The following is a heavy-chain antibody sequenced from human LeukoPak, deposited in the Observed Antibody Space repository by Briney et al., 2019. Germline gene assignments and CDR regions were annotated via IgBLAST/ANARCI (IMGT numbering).Heavy chain of an antibody. CDR3: ARGGYSSGWYVFNWFDP. CDR1: GGSINNYY. V-gene: IGHV4-59*12. CDR2: IYHSRST. J-gene: IGHJ5*02. D-gene: IGHD6-19*01. Sequence: SETLSLTCTVSGGSINNYYWSWIRQPPGKGLEGIGYIYHSRSTTYNPSLKSRVTISVDTSKNQLPLKLSSVTAADTAVYYCARGGYSSGWYVFNWFDPWGQGTPVTVSS.